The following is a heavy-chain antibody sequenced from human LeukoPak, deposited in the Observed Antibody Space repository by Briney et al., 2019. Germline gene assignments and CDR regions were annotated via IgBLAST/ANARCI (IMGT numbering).Heavy chain of an antibody. J-gene: IGHJ6*02. CDR1: GFTIGPYA. V-gene: IGHV3-43*02. D-gene: IGHD2/OR15-2a*01. CDR2: IKADGSGT. Sequence: PGGALRLSCAASGFTIGPYAMYWVRQGPGRGLEWVSVIKADGSGTFCADSVRGRFTTSRDNSKNSLYLQMNSLTSEDTALYYCATWAFYHSLDVWGQGTTVIVSS. CDR3: ATWAFYHSLDV.